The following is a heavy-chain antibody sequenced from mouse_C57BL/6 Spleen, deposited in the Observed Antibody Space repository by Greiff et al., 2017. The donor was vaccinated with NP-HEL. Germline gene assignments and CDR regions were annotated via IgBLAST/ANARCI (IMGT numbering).Heavy chain of an antibody. J-gene: IGHJ2*01. Sequence: EVQLVESGGGLVKPGGSLKLSCAASGFTFSDYGMHWVRQAPEKGLEWVAYISSGSSTIYYADTVKGRFTISRDNAKNTLFLQMTSLRSEDTAIYYCAREHYYGSSLPFDYWGQGTTLTVSS. V-gene: IGHV5-17*01. D-gene: IGHD1-1*01. CDR2: ISSGSSTI. CDR1: GFTFSDYG. CDR3: AREHYYGSSLPFDY.